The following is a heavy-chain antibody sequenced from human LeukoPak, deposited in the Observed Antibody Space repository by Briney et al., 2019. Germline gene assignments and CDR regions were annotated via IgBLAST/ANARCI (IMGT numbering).Heavy chain of an antibody. J-gene: IGHJ5*02. CDR2: INHSGST. Sequence: PSETLSLTCAVYGGSFSGYYWSWIRQPPGKGLEWIGEINHSGSTNYNPSLKSRVTISVDTSKNQFSLKLSSVTAADTAVYYCARGSPIPIYGSGHHLGRGATGRKNNWFDPWGQGTLVTVSS. V-gene: IGHV4-34*01. CDR3: ARGSPIPIYGSGHHLGRGATGRKNNWFDP. CDR1: GGSFSGYY. D-gene: IGHD3-10*01.